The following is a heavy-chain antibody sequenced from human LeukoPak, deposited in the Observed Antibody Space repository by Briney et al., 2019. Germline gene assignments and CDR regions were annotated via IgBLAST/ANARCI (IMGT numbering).Heavy chain of an antibody. J-gene: IGHJ4*02. CDR2: IIPIFGIA. V-gene: IGHV1-69*04. Sequence: ASVKVSCKASGGTFSSYAISWVRQAPGQGLEWMGRIIPIFGIANYAQKFQGRVTITADKSTSTAYMELSSLRSEDTAVYYCATQPPTGTTLGGEIDYWGQGTLVTVSS. CDR3: ATQPPTGTTLGGEIDY. D-gene: IGHD1-1*01. CDR1: GGTFSSYA.